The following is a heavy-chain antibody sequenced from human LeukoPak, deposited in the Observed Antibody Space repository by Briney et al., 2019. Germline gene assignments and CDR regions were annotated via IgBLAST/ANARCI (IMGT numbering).Heavy chain of an antibody. V-gene: IGHV3-23*01. J-gene: IGHJ4*02. Sequence: AGGSLRLSCAASGFTFSSYGLTWVRQAPGKGLEWVSTISASGGFTYYADCVKGRFTISRGNSKNTLYLQMNSLRPDDTAIYFCARQEARNYYYEGLDYWGQGNLVTVSS. CDR1: GFTFSSYG. CDR3: ARQEARNYYYEGLDY. CDR2: ISASGGFT. D-gene: IGHD3-22*01.